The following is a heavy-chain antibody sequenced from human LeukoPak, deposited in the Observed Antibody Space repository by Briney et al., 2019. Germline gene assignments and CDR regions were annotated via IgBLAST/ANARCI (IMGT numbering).Heavy chain of an antibody. D-gene: IGHD3-10*01. CDR2: IYYSGST. CDR1: GGSISSSSYY. V-gene: IGHV4-39*07. Sequence: SETLSLTCTVSGGSISSSSYYWGWIRQPPGKGLEWIGSIYYSGSTYYNPSLKSRVTISVDTSKNQFSLKLSSVTAADTAVYYCANFQWIGELQPIWGQGTMVAVSS. CDR3: ANFQWIGELQPI. J-gene: IGHJ3*02.